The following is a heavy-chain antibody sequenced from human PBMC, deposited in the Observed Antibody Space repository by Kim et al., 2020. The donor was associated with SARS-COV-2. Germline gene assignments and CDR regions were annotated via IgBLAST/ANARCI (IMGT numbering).Heavy chain of an antibody. CDR2: ISSSGSTI. V-gene: IGHV3-48*03. CDR1: GFTFSSYE. J-gene: IGHJ1*01. D-gene: IGHD3-10*01. CDR3: AFGRHSAEYFQH. Sequence: GGSLRLSCAASGFTFSSYEMNWVRQAPGKGLEWVSYISSSGSTIYYADSVKGRFTISRDNAKNSLYLQMNSLRAEDTAVYYCAFGRHSAEYFQHWGQGTLVTVSS.